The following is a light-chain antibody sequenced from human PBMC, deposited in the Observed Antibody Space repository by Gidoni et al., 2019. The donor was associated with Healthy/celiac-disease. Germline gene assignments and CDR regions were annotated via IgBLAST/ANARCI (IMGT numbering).Light chain of an antibody. J-gene: IGKJ1*01. CDR1: QSISSW. V-gene: IGKV1-5*03. Sequence: DIQMTQSPPTLSAFVGGRVTITCRASQSISSWLAWYQQKPGKAPKLLISKASTLESGVPSRFSGSGAGTEFALTISSLQPDDFATYYCKQYSSYSWTFGQGTKVEIK. CDR2: KAS. CDR3: KQYSSYSWT.